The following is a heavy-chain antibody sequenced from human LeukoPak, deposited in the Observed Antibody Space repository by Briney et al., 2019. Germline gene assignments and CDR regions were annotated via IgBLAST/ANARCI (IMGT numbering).Heavy chain of an antibody. CDR2: INSDGSST. D-gene: IGHD6-19*01. J-gene: IGHJ4*02. Sequence: GGSLRLSCAASGFTFSSYWMHWVRQAPGKGLVWVSRINSDGSSTSYADSVKGRFTISRDNAKNTLYLQMNSLRAEDTAVYYCARGWLVRSPFDYRGQGTLVTVSS. CDR1: GFTFSSYW. V-gene: IGHV3-74*01. CDR3: ARGWLVRSPFDY.